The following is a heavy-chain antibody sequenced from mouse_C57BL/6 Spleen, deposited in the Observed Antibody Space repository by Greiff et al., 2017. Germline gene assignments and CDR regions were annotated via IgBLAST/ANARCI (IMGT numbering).Heavy chain of an antibody. CDR1: GYTFTSYW. V-gene: IGHV1-64*01. CDR3: ATALIYYDYGGGAMDY. Sequence: VQLQQSGAELVKPGASVKLSCKASGYTFTSYWMHWVKQRPGQGLEWIGMIHPNSGSTNYNEKFKSKATLTVDKSSSTAYMQLSSLTSEDSAVYYWATALIYYDYGGGAMDYWGQGTSVTVSS. D-gene: IGHD2-4*01. J-gene: IGHJ4*01. CDR2: IHPNSGST.